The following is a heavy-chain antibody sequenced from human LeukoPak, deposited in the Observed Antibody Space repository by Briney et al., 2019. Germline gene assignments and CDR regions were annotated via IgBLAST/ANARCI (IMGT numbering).Heavy chain of an antibody. CDR3: AREGLEDPSASGGYYYYYMDV. Sequence: GSLRFSCAASGFTFSSYSMNWVRQAPGKGLEWVSSISSSSSYIYYADSVKGRFTISRDNAKNSLYLQMNSLRAEDTAVYYCAREGLEDPSASGGYYYYYMDVWGKGTTVTVSS. D-gene: IGHD2-2*01. V-gene: IGHV3-21*01. CDR1: GFTFSSYS. J-gene: IGHJ6*03. CDR2: ISSSSSYI.